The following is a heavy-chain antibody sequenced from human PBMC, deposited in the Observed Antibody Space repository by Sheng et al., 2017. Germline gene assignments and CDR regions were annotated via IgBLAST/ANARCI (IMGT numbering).Heavy chain of an antibody. CDR3: ARDSRLILTGSSTFDY. D-gene: IGHD3-9*01. Sequence: QVQLQESGPGLVKPSETLSLTRTVSGGSISSYYWSWIRQPAGKGLEWIGRIYTSGSTNYNPSLKSRVTMSVDTSKNQFSLKLSSVTAADTAVYYCARDSRLILTGSSTFDYWGQGTLVTVSS. CDR2: IYTSGST. J-gene: IGHJ4*02. CDR1: GGSISSYY. V-gene: IGHV4-4*07.